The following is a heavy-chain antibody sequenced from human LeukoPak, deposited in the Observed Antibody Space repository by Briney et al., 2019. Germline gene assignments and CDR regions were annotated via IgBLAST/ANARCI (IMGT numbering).Heavy chain of an antibody. CDR3: ARAYYDSSGYYYEIVDY. D-gene: IGHD3-22*01. CDR2: IYPGDSDT. Sequence: GESLKISCKGSGYSFTSYWIGWVRQMPGKGLEWMGIIYPGDSDTRYSPFFQGQVTISADKSISTAYLQWSSLKASDTAMYYCARAYYDSSGYYYEIVDYWGQGTLVTVSS. V-gene: IGHV5-51*01. CDR1: GYSFTSYW. J-gene: IGHJ4*02.